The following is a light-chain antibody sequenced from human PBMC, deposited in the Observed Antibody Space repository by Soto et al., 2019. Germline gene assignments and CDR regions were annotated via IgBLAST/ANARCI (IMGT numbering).Light chain of an antibody. CDR3: AAWDDSLNGQV. CDR1: SSNIGNNA. Sequence: QSVLTQPPSVSEAPRQRVTISCSGSSSNIGNNAVNWYQQLPGKAPKLLIYYDDLLPSGVSDRFSGSKSGTSASLAISGLQSEDEVDYYAAAWDDSLNGQVFGTGTKVTVL. V-gene: IGLV1-36*01. CDR2: YDD. J-gene: IGLJ1*01.